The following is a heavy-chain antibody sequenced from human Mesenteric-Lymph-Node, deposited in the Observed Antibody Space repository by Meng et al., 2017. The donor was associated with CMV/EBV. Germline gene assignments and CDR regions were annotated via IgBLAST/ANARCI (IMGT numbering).Heavy chain of an antibody. V-gene: IGHV3-30*02. CDR3: TRDHRPIAPPGVPFYYYYGMDV. D-gene: IGHD2-8*01. CDR2: IEFDDSIK. Sequence: GMHWDRQAPGKGLEWLTFIEFDDSIKYYADSVKGRFPISRDNSKNTLYLHMNSLRTDDTAVYYCTRDHRPIAPPGVPFYYYYGMDVWGQGTTVTVSS. J-gene: IGHJ6*02. CDR1: G.